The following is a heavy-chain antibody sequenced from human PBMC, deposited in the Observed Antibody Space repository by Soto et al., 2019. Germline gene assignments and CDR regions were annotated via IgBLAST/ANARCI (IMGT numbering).Heavy chain of an antibody. Sequence: QVQLVQSGAEVREPGASVKVSCKASGYTFTNYGVSWVRQAPGQGLEWMGWIGGYKGNTNYAQKLQGRVTLTTDTFTSTAYMERRSLRSDDTAVYYCAPHTLDTGMPSGYWGQGTLVTVSS. V-gene: IGHV1-18*01. CDR2: IGGYKGNT. CDR1: GYTFTNYG. CDR3: APHTLDTGMPSGY. J-gene: IGHJ4*02. D-gene: IGHD5-18*01.